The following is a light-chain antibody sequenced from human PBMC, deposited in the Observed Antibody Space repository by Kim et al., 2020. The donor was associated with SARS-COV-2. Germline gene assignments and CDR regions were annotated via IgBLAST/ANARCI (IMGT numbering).Light chain of an antibody. CDR2: DAS. CDR3: QQYYSPLT. Sequence: SAAVGDRVTITCRARQSISRWLAWYQQKAGTATKLLIYDASRLEGGVPSRFSGSGAGTEFTLTISSLQPDDYATYYCQQYYSPLTFGGGTKVDIK. V-gene: IGKV1-5*01. J-gene: IGKJ4*01. CDR1: QSISRW.